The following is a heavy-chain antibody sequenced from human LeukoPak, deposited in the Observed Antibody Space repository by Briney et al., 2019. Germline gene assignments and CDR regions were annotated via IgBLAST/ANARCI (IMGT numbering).Heavy chain of an antibody. D-gene: IGHD5-12*01. V-gene: IGHV1-69*13. CDR3: ARGVPGGATIHYYYGMDV. Sequence: SVKVSCKASGGTFSSYAISWVRQAPGQGLEWMGGIIPIFGTANYAQKFQGRVTITADESTSTAYMELSSLRSEDTAVYYCARGVPGGATIHYYYGMDVWGKGTTVTVSS. CDR2: IIPIFGTA. J-gene: IGHJ6*04. CDR1: GGTFSSYA.